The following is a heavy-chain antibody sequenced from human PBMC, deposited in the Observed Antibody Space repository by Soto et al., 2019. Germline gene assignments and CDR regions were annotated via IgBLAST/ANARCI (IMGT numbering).Heavy chain of an antibody. CDR1: GSSFTSYW. CDR2: IYPVDSDT. Sequence: GESLKISCKGSGSSFTSYWIGWVRQMPGKGLEWMGIIYPVDSDTRYSPSFQGQVTISADKSISTAYLQWSSLKASDTAMYYCARQGSGTDDAFDIWGQGTMVTVSS. CDR3: ARQGSGTDDAFDI. V-gene: IGHV5-51*01. J-gene: IGHJ3*02. D-gene: IGHD3-3*01.